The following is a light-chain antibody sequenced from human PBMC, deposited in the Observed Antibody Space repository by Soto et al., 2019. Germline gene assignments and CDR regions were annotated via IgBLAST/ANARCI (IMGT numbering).Light chain of an antibody. V-gene: IGLV2-8*01. CDR1: SSDVGAYNY. J-gene: IGLJ1*01. CDR3: QSYDSSLSGSV. CDR2: EVN. Sequence: QSALTQPPSASGSPGQSVTISCTGTSSDVGAYNYVCWYQQHPGKAPKLMIYEVNKRPSGVPDRFSGSKSGTSASLAITGLQAEDEADYYCQSYDSSLSGSVFGTGTKVTVL.